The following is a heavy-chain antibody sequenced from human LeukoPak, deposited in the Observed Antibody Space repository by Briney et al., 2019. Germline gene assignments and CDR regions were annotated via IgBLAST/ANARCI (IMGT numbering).Heavy chain of an antibody. Sequence: SETLSLTCTVSGGSISSYYLSWIRQPPGKGLEWIGYIYYSGSAAYNPSLKSRVTMSVDTSKNQFTLKLSSVTAADTAVYYCASWFCVTNTCLHMDVWGKGTTVTVSS. V-gene: IGHV4-59*08. CDR3: ASWFCVTNTCLHMDV. CDR2: IYYSGSA. CDR1: GGSISSYY. D-gene: IGHD3-9*01. J-gene: IGHJ6*03.